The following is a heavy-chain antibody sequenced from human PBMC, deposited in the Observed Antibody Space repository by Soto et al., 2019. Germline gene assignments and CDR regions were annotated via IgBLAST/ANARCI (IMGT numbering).Heavy chain of an antibody. CDR2: IYYSGST. CDR3: ARGLLRYFDY. D-gene: IGHD3-9*01. V-gene: IGHV4-59*01. J-gene: IGHJ4*02. Sequence: SESLSLTCTVAGGSISRYYWSWSRQPPGKGLEWIGYIYYSGSTNYNPSLKSRVTISVDTSKNQFSLKLSSVTAADTAVQYCARGLLRYFDYWGQGTLATVSS. CDR1: GGSISRYY.